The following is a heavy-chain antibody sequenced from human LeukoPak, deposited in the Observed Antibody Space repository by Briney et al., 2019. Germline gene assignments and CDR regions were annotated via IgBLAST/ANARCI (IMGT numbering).Heavy chain of an antibody. J-gene: IGHJ6*03. D-gene: IGHD3-3*01. Sequence: SETLSLTCTVSGGSISSYYWSWIRQPPGKGLEWIGYIYYSGSTNYNPSLKSRVTISVDTSKNQFSLKLSSVTAADTAVYYCGRAIFGVVIIPPPYYMDVWGKGTTVTVSS. CDR1: GGSISSYY. V-gene: IGHV4-59*01. CDR3: GRAIFGVVIIPPPYYMDV. CDR2: IYYSGST.